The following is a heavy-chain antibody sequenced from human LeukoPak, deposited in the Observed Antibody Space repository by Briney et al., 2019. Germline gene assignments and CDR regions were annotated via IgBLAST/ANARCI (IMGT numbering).Heavy chain of an antibody. CDR2: INAGNGNT. Sequence: ASVKVSCKASGYTFTSYAMHRVRQAPGQRLEWMGWINAGNGNTKYSQKFQGRVTITRDTSASTAYMELSSLRSEDTAVYYCARRTGATPFDYWGQGTLVTVSS. V-gene: IGHV1-3*01. J-gene: IGHJ4*02. D-gene: IGHD1-26*01. CDR3: ARRTGATPFDY. CDR1: GYTFTSYA.